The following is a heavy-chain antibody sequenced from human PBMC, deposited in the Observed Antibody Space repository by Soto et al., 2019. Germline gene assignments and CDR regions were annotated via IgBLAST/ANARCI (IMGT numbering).Heavy chain of an antibody. D-gene: IGHD6-19*01. Sequence: SQTLSLTCTVSGGSISSSSYYWGWIRQPPGKGLEWIGSIYYSGSTYYNPSLKSRVTISVDTSKNQFSLKLSSVTAADTAVYYCARHGEAQYRAVAGGAFDYWGQGTLVTVSS. CDR2: IYYSGST. V-gene: IGHV4-39*01. J-gene: IGHJ4*02. CDR1: GGSISSSSYY. CDR3: ARHGEAQYRAVAGGAFDY.